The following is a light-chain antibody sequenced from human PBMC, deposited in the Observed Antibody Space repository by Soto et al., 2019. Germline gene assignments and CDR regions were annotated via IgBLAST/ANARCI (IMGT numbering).Light chain of an antibody. CDR1: SSNIGSNT. CDR3: ATWDDSFNVV. CDR2: SND. Sequence: QSVLTQPPSASGTPGQRVTISCSGSSSNIGSNTVSWYQHVPGTTPKLLIYSNDQRPSAVPGRFSGSKSGSSASLAISGLQSDDEADYYCATWDDSFNVVFGGGTKVTVL. V-gene: IGLV1-44*01. J-gene: IGLJ2*01.